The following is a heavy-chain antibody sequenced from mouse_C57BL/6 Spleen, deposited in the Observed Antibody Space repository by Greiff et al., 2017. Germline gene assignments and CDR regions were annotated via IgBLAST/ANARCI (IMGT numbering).Heavy chain of an antibody. CDR1: GFNIKDYY. D-gene: IGHD1-1*01. J-gene: IGHJ3*01. Sequence: VHVKQSGAELVKPGASVKLSCTASGFNIKDYYMPWVKQRTEQGLEWIGRLDPEDGETKYAPKFQGKATITADTSSNTAYLQLSSLTSEDTAVYYCATPLYYGSSLAWFAYWGQGTLVTVSA. CDR3: ATPLYYGSSLAWFAY. CDR2: LDPEDGET. V-gene: IGHV14-2*01.